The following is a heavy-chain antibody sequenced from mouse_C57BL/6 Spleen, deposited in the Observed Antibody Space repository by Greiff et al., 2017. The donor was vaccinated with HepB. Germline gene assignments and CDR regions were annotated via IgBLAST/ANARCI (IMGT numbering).Heavy chain of an antibody. V-gene: IGHV1-80*01. CDR3: AGKLRLRAMDY. J-gene: IGHJ4*01. CDR1: GYAFSSYW. CDR2: IYPGDGDT. Sequence: VQLQQSGASVKISCKASGYAFSSYWMNWVKQRPGKGLEWIGQIYPGDGDTNYNGKFKGKATLTADKSSSTAYMQLSSLTSEDSAVYFCAGKLRLRAMDYWGQGTSVTVSS. D-gene: IGHD3-2*02.